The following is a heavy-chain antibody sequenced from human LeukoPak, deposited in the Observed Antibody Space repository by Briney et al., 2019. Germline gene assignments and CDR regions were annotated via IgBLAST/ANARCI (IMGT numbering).Heavy chain of an antibody. CDR1: GYTFTSYG. V-gene: IGHV1-18*01. CDR3: ARVPYYYDSSGYAGGY. D-gene: IGHD3-22*01. CDR2: ISVYNGNT. Sequence: GASVKVSCKASGYTFTSYGISWVRQAPGQGLEWMGWISVYNGNTNYAQKLQGRVTMTTDTSTSTAYMELRSLRSDDTAVYYCARVPYYYDSSGYAGGYWGQGTLVTVSS. J-gene: IGHJ4*02.